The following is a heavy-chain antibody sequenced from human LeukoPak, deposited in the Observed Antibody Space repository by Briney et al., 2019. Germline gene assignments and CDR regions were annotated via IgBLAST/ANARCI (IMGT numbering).Heavy chain of an antibody. CDR3: ARAHRGGYGGSRLAYFDY. V-gene: IGHV4-34*01. D-gene: IGHD5-12*01. J-gene: IGHJ4*02. CDR1: GGSFSGYY. Sequence: SETLSLTCAVYGGSFSGYYWSWIRQPPGKGLEWIGEINHSGSTNYNPSLKSRVTISVDTSKNQFPLKLSSVTAADTAVYYCARAHRGGYGGSRLAYFDYWGQGTLVTVSS. CDR2: INHSGST.